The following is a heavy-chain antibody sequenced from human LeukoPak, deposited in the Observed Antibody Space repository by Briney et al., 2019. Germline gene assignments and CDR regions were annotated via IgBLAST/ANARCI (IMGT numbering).Heavy chain of an antibody. J-gene: IGHJ4*02. CDR2: ISYDGSNK. D-gene: IGHD4-11*01. V-gene: IGHV3-30*03. Sequence: GGSLRLSCAASGFTFSSYGMHWVRQAPGKGLEWVAVISYDGSNKYYADSVKGRFTISRDNSKNSLYLQINSLRDEDTAMYYCARGRERAYTDFDYWGQGTLVTVSS. CDR1: GFTFSSYG. CDR3: ARGRERAYTDFDY.